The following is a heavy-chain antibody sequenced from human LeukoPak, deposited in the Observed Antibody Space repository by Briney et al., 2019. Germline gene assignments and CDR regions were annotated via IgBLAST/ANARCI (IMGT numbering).Heavy chain of an antibody. CDR1: GGTFSSYA. V-gene: IGHV1-46*01. CDR2: INPSGDTT. D-gene: IGHD2-21*02. J-gene: IGHJ3*02. CDR3: ARDRNGDQRANAFDI. Sequence: ASVKVSCKASGGTFSSYAISWVRQAPGQGLEWMGKINPSGDTTTYAQKFQGRVTMTRDTSTSTVYMELRSLRSDDTAVYYCARDRNGDQRANAFDIWGQGTMVTVSS.